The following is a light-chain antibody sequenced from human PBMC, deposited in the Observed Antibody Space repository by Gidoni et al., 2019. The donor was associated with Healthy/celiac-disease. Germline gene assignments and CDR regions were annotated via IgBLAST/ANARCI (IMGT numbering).Light chain of an antibody. V-gene: IGKV1-39*01. CDR3: QQSYSTLWT. CDR2: AES. J-gene: IGKJ1*01. Sequence: DIQMTQSPSSLSASEGDRVTITCRASQSISSYLNWYQQKPGKAPKLLIYAESSLQSGVPSRFSGSGSGTDFTLTISSLQPEDFATYYCQQSYSTLWTFGQGTKVEIK. CDR1: QSISSY.